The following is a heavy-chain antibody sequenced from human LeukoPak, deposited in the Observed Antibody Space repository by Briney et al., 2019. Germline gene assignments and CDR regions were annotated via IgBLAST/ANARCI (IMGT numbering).Heavy chain of an antibody. D-gene: IGHD3-9*01. Sequence: SSETLSLTCTVFGGSISSYYWSWIRQPPGKGLEWIGYIYYSGSTNYNPSLKSRVTISVDTSKNQFSLKLSSVTAADTAVYYCARSYYDILTGCYYLYYFDYWGQGTLVTVSS. CDR1: GGSISSYY. J-gene: IGHJ4*02. CDR3: ARSYYDILTGCYYLYYFDY. CDR2: IYYSGST. V-gene: IGHV4-59*08.